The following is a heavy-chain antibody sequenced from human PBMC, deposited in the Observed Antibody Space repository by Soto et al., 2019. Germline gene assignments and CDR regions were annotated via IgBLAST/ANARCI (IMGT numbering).Heavy chain of an antibody. CDR3: ARVDDI. CDR1: VGSFSGYY. CDR2: INHRGST. J-gene: IGHJ3*02. V-gene: IGHV4-34*01. Sequence: SETLSLTCAVYVGSFSGYYWSWIRQPPGKGLEWIGEINHRGSTKYNPALKSRVTMSVDTSKNQFSLKLSSVTAADTAVYYCARVDDIWGQGTMVTVSS.